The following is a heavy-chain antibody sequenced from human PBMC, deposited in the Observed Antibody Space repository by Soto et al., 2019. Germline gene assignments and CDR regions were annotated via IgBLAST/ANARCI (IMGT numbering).Heavy chain of an antibody. CDR3: VRVVGSIDY. Sequence: QVQLVQSGAEVKKPGASVKVSCKTSGYTFTTYDINWVRQATGQGLEWVGWMNPKSGYTGFAQKFQGRVSMTRDTSISTAYMELSSLRSEDGAVYYCVRVVGSIDYWGQGTLVTVSS. V-gene: IGHV1-8*01. CDR2: MNPKSGYT. J-gene: IGHJ4*02. CDR1: GYTFTTYD. D-gene: IGHD2-21*01.